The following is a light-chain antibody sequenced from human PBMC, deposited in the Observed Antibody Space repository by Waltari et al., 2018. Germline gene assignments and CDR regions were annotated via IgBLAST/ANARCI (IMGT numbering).Light chain of an antibody. Sequence: QSALTQPASVSGSPGQSITISCTGTSRDVGNYNYVSWYQQHPGKAPKLMIHEVNNRPSGVSNRFSGSKSGDTASLTISGLQGEDEADYYCSSYSSISFLVFGSGTTVTVL. CDR1: SRDVGNYNY. CDR2: EVN. J-gene: IGLJ1*01. V-gene: IGLV2-14*01. CDR3: SSYSSISFLV.